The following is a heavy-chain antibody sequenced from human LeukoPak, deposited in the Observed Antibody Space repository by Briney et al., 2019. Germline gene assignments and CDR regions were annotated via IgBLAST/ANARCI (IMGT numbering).Heavy chain of an antibody. D-gene: IGHD4-23*01. Sequence: GGSLRLSCAASGFTFSSYAMNWVRQAPGKGLEWVSVISGSGGTTYYADSVKGRFTISRDNSKNMLYLQMNSLRAEDTAVYYCAKSPAVDAAFDIWGQGTMVTVSS. CDR3: AKSPAVDAAFDI. CDR2: ISGSGGTT. J-gene: IGHJ3*02. V-gene: IGHV3-23*01. CDR1: GFTFSSYA.